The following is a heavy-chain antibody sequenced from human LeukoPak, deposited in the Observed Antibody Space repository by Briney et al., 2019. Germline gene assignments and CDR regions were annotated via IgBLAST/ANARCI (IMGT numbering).Heavy chain of an antibody. CDR2: INAGKGDT. CDR3: VRGGLFDD. J-gene: IGHJ4*02. CDR1: GYTFSNSA. D-gene: IGHD3-10*01. Sequence: ASVKVSCKASGYTFSNSAMHWVRRAPGQRLEWMGWINAGKGDTRYSQKFQGRVTITRDTSASTAYMELSSLKFEDTALYYCVRGGLFDDWGQGTLVTVSS. V-gene: IGHV1-3*01.